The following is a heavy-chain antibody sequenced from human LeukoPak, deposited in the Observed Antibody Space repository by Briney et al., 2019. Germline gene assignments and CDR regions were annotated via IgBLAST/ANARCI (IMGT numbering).Heavy chain of an antibody. Sequence: QPGGSLRLSCVASGFTFSSFGIHWVRQAPGKGLEWVAVISYDGDHKYYGDSVKGRFTVSRDNSKNTVYLQMNSLRAEDTAVYYCARAFLSRYSSTSRPEDDYWGQGTLVTVSS. D-gene: IGHD6-13*01. J-gene: IGHJ4*02. CDR1: GFTFSSFG. CDR2: ISYDGDHK. CDR3: ARAFLSRYSSTSRPEDDY. V-gene: IGHV3-30*03.